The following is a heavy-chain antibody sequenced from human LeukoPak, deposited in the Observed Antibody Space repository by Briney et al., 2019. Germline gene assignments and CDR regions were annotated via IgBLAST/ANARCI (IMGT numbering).Heavy chain of an antibody. V-gene: IGHV4-4*07. D-gene: IGHD6-13*01. CDR3: ARQYSSKFDY. CDR2: FYSSEST. Sequence: SETLSLTCTVSGDSISSYFWSWIRQPAGTGLEWIGRFYSSESTNYNPSLKSRVTMSVDTSKNQFSLKLSSVTAADTAVYYCARQYSSKFDYWGQGIMVTVSS. CDR1: GDSISSYF. J-gene: IGHJ4*02.